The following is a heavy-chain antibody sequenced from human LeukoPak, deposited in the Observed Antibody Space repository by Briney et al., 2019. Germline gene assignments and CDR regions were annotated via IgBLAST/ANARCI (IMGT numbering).Heavy chain of an antibody. CDR1: GFTVSSNY. J-gene: IGHJ4*02. V-gene: IGHV3-66*01. Sequence: QPGGSLRLSCAASGFTVSSNYMSWVRQAPGKGLEWVSVIYSGGSTYYADSVKGRFTISRDNSKNTLYLQMNSLRAEDTAVYYCARDGNYYDSSGPEDYWGQGTLVIVSS. CDR3: ARDGNYYDSSGPEDY. D-gene: IGHD3-22*01. CDR2: IYSGGST.